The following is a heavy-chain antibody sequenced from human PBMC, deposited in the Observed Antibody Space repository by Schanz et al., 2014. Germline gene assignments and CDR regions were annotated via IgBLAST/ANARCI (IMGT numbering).Heavy chain of an antibody. V-gene: IGHV3-53*01. CDR2: IYSGGST. D-gene: IGHD2-15*01. CDR1: GFTVSSHY. Sequence: EVQLVESGGGLIQPGGSLRLSCAASGFTVSSHYMSWVRQAPGKGLEWVAVIYSGGSTFYTDSVKGRFTISRDSSKNTLFLQMNSLRPEDTAVYYCAAGGGFLIDYWGQGTLVTVSS. J-gene: IGHJ4*02. CDR3: AAGGGFLIDY.